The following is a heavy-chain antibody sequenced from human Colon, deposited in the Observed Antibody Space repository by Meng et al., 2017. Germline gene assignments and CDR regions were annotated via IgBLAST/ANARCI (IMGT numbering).Heavy chain of an antibody. CDR2: IDHEGSST. CDR3: ARDLRAASDY. V-gene: IGHV3-74*01. D-gene: IGHD6-13*01. Sequence: GGSLRLSCAASGFTFSSYYMNWVRQVPGKGLVWVSRIDHEGSSTGYADSVKGRFTISRDNAKNTLYLQMNSLKAEDTALYYCARDLRAASDYWGQGTLVTSPQ. CDR1: GFTFSSYY. J-gene: IGHJ4*02.